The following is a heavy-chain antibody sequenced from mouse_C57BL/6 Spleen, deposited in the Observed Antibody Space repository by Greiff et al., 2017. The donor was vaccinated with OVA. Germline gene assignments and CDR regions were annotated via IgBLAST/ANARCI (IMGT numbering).Heavy chain of an antibody. J-gene: IGHJ1*03. CDR2: INYDGSST. D-gene: IGHD1-1*01. V-gene: IGHV5-16*01. Sequence: EVKVIESEGGLVQPGSSMKLSCTASGFTFSDYYMAWVRQVPEKGLEWVANINYDGSSTYYLDSLKSRFIISRDNAKNILYLQMSSLKSEDTATYYCARDNYGTFYWYFDVWGTGTTVTVSS. CDR1: GFTFSDYY. CDR3: ARDNYGTFYWYFDV.